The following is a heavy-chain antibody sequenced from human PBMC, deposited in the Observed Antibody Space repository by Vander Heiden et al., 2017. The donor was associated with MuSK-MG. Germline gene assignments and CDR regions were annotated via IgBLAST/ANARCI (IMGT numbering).Heavy chain of an antibody. Sequence: QITLKESGPTLVKPTQTLTLTCTFSGFSLSTSGVGVGWIRQPPGKALEWLALIYWDDDKRYGPALKSRLTFTKDTSKNKVVLTMTNMDPVDTATYYCASQSYYYYYMDVWGKGTTVTVYS. CDR2: IYWDDDK. V-gene: IGHV2-5*05. CDR3: ASQSYYYYYMDV. J-gene: IGHJ6*03. CDR1: GFSLSTSGVG.